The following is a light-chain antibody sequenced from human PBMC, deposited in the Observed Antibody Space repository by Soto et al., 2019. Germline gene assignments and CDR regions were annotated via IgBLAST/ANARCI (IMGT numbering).Light chain of an antibody. V-gene: IGKV1-5*03. Sequence: DIQMTQSPSTLSASVGDRVTITCRASESISNFLAWYQQKPGKAPNLLIYKASSLESGVPSRFSGSGSGTEFTLTISNLQPDDFATYYCQQYDSYSSGPFGQGTKV. CDR2: KAS. J-gene: IGKJ1*01. CDR1: ESISNF. CDR3: QQYDSYSSGP.